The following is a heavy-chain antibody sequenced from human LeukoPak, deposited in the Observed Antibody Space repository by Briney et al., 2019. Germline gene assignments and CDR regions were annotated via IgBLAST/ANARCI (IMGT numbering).Heavy chain of an antibody. D-gene: IGHD6-25*01. CDR3: ARDRIAAAGNRVYYYYGLDV. CDR2: IYSGGST. CDR1: VFTVSSNY. J-gene: IGHJ6*02. Sequence: GGSLRLSCAASVFTVSSNYMSWVRHAPEKGLEWVSVIYSGGSTYYADSAKGRFTISRDNSKNTLYLQMNSLSAEDTAVYYCARDRIAAAGNRVYYYYGLDVGAQGTTVTVSS. V-gene: IGHV3-53*01.